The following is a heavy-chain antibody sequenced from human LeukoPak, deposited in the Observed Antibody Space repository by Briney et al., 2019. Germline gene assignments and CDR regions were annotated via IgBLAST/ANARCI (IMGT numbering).Heavy chain of an antibody. D-gene: IGHD3-22*01. CDR3: ARGEGSGYYFGY. J-gene: IGHJ4*02. Sequence: GGSLRLSCAASGFTFSNYGMNWVRQAPGKGLEWVSGLTGSGGITYYADSVKGRFTISRDNSKNTLYLQMNSLRAEDTAVYYCARGEGSGYYFGYWGQGTLVTVSS. CDR1: GFTFSNYG. CDR2: LTGSGGIT. V-gene: IGHV3-23*01.